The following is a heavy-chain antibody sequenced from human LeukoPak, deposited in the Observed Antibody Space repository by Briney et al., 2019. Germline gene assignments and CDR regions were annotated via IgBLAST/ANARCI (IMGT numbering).Heavy chain of an antibody. CDR2: ISSSGSTI. V-gene: IGHV3-11*04. D-gene: IGHD6-13*01. J-gene: IGHJ6*03. CDR1: GFTFSDYY. CDR3: ARVFKGPDSSSWYRYYYYMDV. Sequence: GGSLRLSCAASGFTFSDYYMSWIRQAPGKGLEWVSYISSSGSTIYYADSVKGRFTISRDNAKNSLYLQMNSLRAEDTAVYYCARVFKGPDSSSWYRYYYYMDVWGKGTTVTVSS.